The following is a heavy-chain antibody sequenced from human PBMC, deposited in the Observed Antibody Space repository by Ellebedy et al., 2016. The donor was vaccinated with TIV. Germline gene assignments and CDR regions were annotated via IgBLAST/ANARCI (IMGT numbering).Heavy chain of an antibody. CDR1: GFTLGDYW. J-gene: IGHJ6*02. D-gene: IGHD4-17*01. V-gene: IGHV3-7*03. CDR2: INRDGTEQ. CDR3: ARYGYFHGLDV. Sequence: GGSLRLSCAASGFTLGDYWMTWVRQAPGKGLEWVANINRDGTEQYYVDSVKGRFTFSRDNAENSMYLQMNSLRAEDTAVYYCARYGYFHGLDVWGQGTTVTVSS.